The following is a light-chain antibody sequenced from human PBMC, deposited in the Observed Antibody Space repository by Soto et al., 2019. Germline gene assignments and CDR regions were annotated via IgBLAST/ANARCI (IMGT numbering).Light chain of an antibody. J-gene: IGLJ3*02. CDR3: AAWDDSLRGVV. CDR2: SNN. Sequence: QSVLTQPPSASGTPGQTVTISCSGRFSNIGSNFIYWYQQLPGTAPKLLIYSNNERPSGVPDRFSASKSGTSASLAISGLRSEDEADYHCAAWDDSLRGVVFGGGTNLTVL. CDR1: FSNIGSNF. V-gene: IGLV1-47*01.